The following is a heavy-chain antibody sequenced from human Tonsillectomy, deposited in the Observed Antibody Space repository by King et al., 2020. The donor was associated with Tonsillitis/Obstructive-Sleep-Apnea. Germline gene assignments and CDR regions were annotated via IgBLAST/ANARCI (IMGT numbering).Heavy chain of an antibody. V-gene: IGHV5-10-1*03. Sequence: VQLVESGAEVKKPGESLRISCKGSGYSFTSYWISWVRQMPGKGLEWMGRIDPSDSYTNYSPSFQGHVTISADKSISTAYLQWSSLKASDTAIYYCARQEYSTSSHNYWYFDLWGRGTLVSVSS. D-gene: IGHD6-6*01. CDR2: IDPSDSYT. J-gene: IGHJ2*01. CDR1: GYSFTSYW. CDR3: ARQEYSTSSHNYWYFDL.